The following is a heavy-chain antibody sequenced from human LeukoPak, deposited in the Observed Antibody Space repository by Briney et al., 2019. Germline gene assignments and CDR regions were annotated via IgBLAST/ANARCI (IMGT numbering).Heavy chain of an antibody. CDR1: GFTFSYFW. V-gene: IGHV3-74*01. CDR2: TNTDGSYS. D-gene: IGHD4-17*01. CDR3: ARDFDGPRASDY. Sequence: PGESLRLSCAASGFTFSYFWMHWFRQTPGKGLVWVSCTNTDGSYSSSADSVKGRFTISRDNVRNTLYLQMSSLRAEDSAVYYCARDFDGPRASDYWGQGISVTVSS. J-gene: IGHJ4*02.